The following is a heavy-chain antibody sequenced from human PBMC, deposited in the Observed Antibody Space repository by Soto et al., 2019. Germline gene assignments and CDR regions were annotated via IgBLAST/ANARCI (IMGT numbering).Heavy chain of an antibody. J-gene: IGHJ4*02. D-gene: IGHD2-2*01. CDR1: GFTFSSYA. V-gene: IGHV3-23*01. CDR2: ISGSGGST. Sequence: EVQLLEAVGGLVQPGGSLRLSCAXSGFTFSSYAMSWFRQAPGKGLEWVSAISGSGGSTYYADSVKGRFTICRDNSKNTLYLQRNSLRAEDTAIYYCANRRGYCSSTRCYANSAYCGQGTLVTVSS. CDR3: ANRRGYCSSTRCYANSAY.